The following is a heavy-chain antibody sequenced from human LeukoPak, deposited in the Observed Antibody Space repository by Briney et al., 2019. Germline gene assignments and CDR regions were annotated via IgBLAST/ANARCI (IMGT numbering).Heavy chain of an antibody. Sequence: SGGSLRLSCAASGFTFSSYAMSWVRQAPGKGLEWVSTFSGSGGSTHYADSVKGRFTISRDNSKNTLYLQMNSLRAEDTAVYYCARDGRAGERSGGSHYYYYYMDVWGKGTTVTVSS. J-gene: IGHJ6*03. CDR2: FSGSGGST. CDR3: ARDGRAGERSGGSHYYYYYMDV. D-gene: IGHD3-3*01. CDR1: GFTFSSYA. V-gene: IGHV3-23*01.